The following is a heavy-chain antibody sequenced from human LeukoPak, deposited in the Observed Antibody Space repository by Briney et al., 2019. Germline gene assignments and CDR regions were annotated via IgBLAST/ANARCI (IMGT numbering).Heavy chain of an antibody. V-gene: IGHV2-5*02. Sequence: SGPTLVNPTQTLTLTCTFSGFSLSTSGVGVGWIRQPPGKALEWLAILYWDDDERHSPSLKSRLTITKDTSKNQVVLTMTNMDPVDTATYYCAHSWRSQGCSGGSCYEFHYWGQGTLVTVSS. D-gene: IGHD2-15*01. CDR2: LYWDDDE. CDR1: GFSLSTSGVG. J-gene: IGHJ4*02. CDR3: AHSWRSQGCSGGSCYEFHY.